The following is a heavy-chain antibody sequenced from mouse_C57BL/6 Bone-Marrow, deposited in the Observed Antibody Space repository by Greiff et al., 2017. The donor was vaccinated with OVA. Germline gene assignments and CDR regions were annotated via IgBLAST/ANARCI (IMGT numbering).Heavy chain of an antibody. CDR1: GYTFTSYW. J-gene: IGHJ1*03. D-gene: IGHD3-1*01. V-gene: IGHV1-55*01. CDR3: ARGLGDWYFDV. Sequence: QVHVKQPGAELVKPGASVKMSCKASGYTFTSYWITWVKQRPGQGLEWIGDIYPGSGSTNYNEKFKSKATLTVDTSSSTAYMQLSSLTSEDSAVYYCARGLGDWYFDVWGTGTTVTVSS. CDR2: IYPGSGST.